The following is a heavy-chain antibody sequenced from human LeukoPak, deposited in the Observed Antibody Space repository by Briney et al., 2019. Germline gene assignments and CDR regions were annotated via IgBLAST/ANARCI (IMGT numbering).Heavy chain of an antibody. Sequence: PGGSLRLSCAASGFTFSSYAMSWVRQAPGKGLEWVAFIRYDGSNKYYADSVKGRFTISRDNSKNTLYLQMNSLRAEDTAVYYCSRARGGDSLFDYWGQGTLVTVS. CDR3: SRARGGDSLFDY. CDR2: IRYDGSNK. D-gene: IGHD2-21*02. CDR1: GFTFSSYA. J-gene: IGHJ4*02. V-gene: IGHV3-30*02.